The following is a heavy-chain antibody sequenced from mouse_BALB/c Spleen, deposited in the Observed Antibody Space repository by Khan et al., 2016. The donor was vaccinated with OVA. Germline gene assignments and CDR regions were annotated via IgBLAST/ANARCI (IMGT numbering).Heavy chain of an antibody. CDR3: ARVKYCSRDYFDS. CDR2: FLPGSGNA. CDR1: GYTFSNYW. Sequence: QVRLQQSGAELMKPGASVKISCKATGYTFSNYWIEWVKQRPGHGLEWIGEFLPGSGNANYNERFKGKATFASDASSNTAFMQLSSLTSEDSAVYFCARVKYCSRDYFDSWGQGTILTVSS. J-gene: IGHJ2*01. D-gene: IGHD1-1*01. V-gene: IGHV1-9*01.